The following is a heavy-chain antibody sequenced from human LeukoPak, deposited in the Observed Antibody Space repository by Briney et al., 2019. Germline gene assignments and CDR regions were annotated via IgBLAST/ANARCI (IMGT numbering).Heavy chain of an antibody. D-gene: IGHD5-18*01. CDR2: INPNSSGT. CDR3: ARDAGFAIQLWLGEIDYGMDV. J-gene: IGHJ6*02. CDR1: GYTFTGYY. V-gene: IGHV1-2*02. Sequence: ASVKVSCKASGYTFTGYYMHWVRQPPGQGLEWMGWINPNSSGTNYAQKFQGRVTMTRDTSISTAYMELSRLRSDDTAVYYCARDAGFAIQLWLGEIDYGMDVWGQGTTVTVSS.